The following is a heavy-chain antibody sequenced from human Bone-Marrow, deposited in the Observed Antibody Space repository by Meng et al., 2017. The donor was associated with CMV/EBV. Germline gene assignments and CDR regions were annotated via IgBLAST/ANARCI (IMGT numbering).Heavy chain of an antibody. CDR2: ISSSSSYI. D-gene: IGHD1-26*01. J-gene: IGHJ3*02. CDR3: ARAARGAFDI. V-gene: IGHV3-21*01. CDR1: GFTFSSYS. Sequence: GESLKISCAASGFTFSSYSMNWVRQAPGKGLEWVSSISSSSSYIYYADSVKGRFTISRDNAKNSLYLQMNSLRAEDTAVYYFARAARGAFDIWGQGTMVTVSS.